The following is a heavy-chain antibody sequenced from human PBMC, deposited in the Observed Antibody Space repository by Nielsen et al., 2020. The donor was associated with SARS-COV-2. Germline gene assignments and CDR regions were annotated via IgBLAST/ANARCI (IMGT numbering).Heavy chain of an antibody. CDR1: AFTFSTYW. CDR3: VRGLQVPNGLAHR. D-gene: IGHD3-16*01. J-gene: IGHJ4*02. CDR2: INSDGSST. V-gene: IGHV3-74*01. Sequence: GESPKISCAASAFTFSTYWTHWVRQAPGKGLVWVSRINSDGSSTSYADSVKGRFTISRDNAKNTLYLQMNSLRAEDTAVYYCVRGLQVPNGLAHRWGQGTLVTVSS.